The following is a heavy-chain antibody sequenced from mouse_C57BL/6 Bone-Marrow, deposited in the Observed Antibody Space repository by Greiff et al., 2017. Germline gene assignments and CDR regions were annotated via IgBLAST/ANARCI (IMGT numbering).Heavy chain of an antibody. V-gene: IGHV1-55*01. D-gene: IGHD3-2*02. Sequence: QVHVKQPGAELVKPGASVKMSCKASGYTFTSYWITWVKQRPGQGLEWIGDIYPGSGSTTYNEKFKSKATMTVDTSSSTAYMPLSSLTSEDSSVYYCARQLMLHFDYWGQGTTLTVSS. CDR2: IYPGSGST. CDR1: GYTFTSYW. J-gene: IGHJ2*01. CDR3: ARQLMLHFDY.